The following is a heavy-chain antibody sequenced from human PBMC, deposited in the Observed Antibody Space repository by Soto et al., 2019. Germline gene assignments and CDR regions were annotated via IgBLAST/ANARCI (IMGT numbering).Heavy chain of an antibody. J-gene: IGHJ6*02. D-gene: IGHD3-3*01. Sequence: QVQLVQSGAEVKKPGASVKVSCKASGYTFTSYGISWVRQAPGQGLEWMGWISAYNGNTNYAQKLQGRVTMAPDTSTSTAYMELRSLRSDDTAVYYCARERVLRFLEWSHAGYYGMDVWGQGTTVTVSS. CDR3: ARERVLRFLEWSHAGYYGMDV. CDR2: ISAYNGNT. CDR1: GYTFTSYG. V-gene: IGHV1-18*04.